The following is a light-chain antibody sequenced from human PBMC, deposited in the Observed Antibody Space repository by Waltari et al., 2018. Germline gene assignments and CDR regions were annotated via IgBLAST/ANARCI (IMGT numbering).Light chain of an antibody. J-gene: IGLJ2*01. CDR2: STN. CDR3: ASWDDSLNALL. CDR1: SSNIGTNT. V-gene: IGLV1-44*01. Sequence: QSVLTQPPSASGTPGQRVTISCSGSSSNIGTNTVIWYQQLPGTAPKLLIYSTNQWPAGVPDRFSGSTSGTSASLAISELQSEDEADYYCASWDDSLNALLFGGGTKLTVL.